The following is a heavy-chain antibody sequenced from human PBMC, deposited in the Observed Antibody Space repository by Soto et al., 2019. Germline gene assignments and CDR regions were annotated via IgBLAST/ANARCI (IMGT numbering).Heavy chain of an antibody. CDR1: GYTFTDYY. D-gene: IGHD1-26*01. J-gene: IGHJ4*02. CDR2: INPSGGNT. V-gene: IGHV1-46*01. CDR3: ARVQTYSGSWYHFDY. Sequence: QVQLVQSGSEVKRPGASVKVSCKASGYTFTDYYMHWVRQAPGQGLEWMGIINPSGGNTKYAQKFQGRVTMTRDTSTSTVYMELSSLRSEDTAVYYCARVQTYSGSWYHFDYWGQGTLVTVSS.